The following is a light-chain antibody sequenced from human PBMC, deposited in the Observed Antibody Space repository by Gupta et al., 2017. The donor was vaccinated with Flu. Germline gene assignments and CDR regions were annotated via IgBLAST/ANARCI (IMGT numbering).Light chain of an antibody. CDR3: QQYGSSPQT. CDR2: GVS. V-gene: IGKV3-20*01. J-gene: IGKJ1*01. CDR1: QSVTSDY. Sequence: ERATLSCRASQSVTSDYLAWDQHKSGQAPRLLIYGVSSRATGIPDRFSGSGSGTDFTLTISRLEPEDFATYYCQQYGSSPQTFGQGTKVEIK.